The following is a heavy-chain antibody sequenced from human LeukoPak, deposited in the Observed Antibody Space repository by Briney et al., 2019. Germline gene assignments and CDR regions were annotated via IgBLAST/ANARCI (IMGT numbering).Heavy chain of an antibody. Sequence: ASETLSLTCAVYGGSFSGYYWSWIRQPPGKGLEWIGEINHSGSTNYNPSLKSRVTISVDTSKSLFSLKLSSVTAADTAVYYCARFLAYCSGGSCYLGNWERRPTGGMDVWGQGTTVTVSS. V-gene: IGHV4-34*01. D-gene: IGHD2-15*01. CDR3: ARFLAYCSGGSCYLGNWERRPTGGMDV. J-gene: IGHJ6*02. CDR2: INHSGST. CDR1: GGSFSGYY.